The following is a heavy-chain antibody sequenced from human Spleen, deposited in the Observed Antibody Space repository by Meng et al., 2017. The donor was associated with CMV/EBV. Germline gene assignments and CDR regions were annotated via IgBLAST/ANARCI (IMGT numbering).Heavy chain of an antibody. Sequence: ASVKVSCKASGYTFTVYYIHWVRQAPGQGLEWMGWINPNSGATNYAQEFQGMVTMTRDTSISTAYMDLLRMRSTDTAVYYCTRRGSTGKRLANNCFDPWGQGTLVTVSS. CDR1: GYTFTVYY. CDR3: TRRGSTGKRLANNCFDP. CDR2: INPNSGAT. V-gene: IGHV1-2*02. D-gene: IGHD1-14*01. J-gene: IGHJ5*02.